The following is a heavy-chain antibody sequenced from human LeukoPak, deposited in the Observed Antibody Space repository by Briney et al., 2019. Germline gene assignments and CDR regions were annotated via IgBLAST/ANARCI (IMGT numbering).Heavy chain of an antibody. Sequence: SETLSLTCAVSGTSVSNTDWWSWVRQPPGKGLEYIGQIFHSGRTNYNPSLKSRATISIDRSRDQLSLTLSSVTAADTAVYYCAKIPAFYYGDDWTSSNYFNDWGQGTLVTVSS. J-gene: IGHJ4*02. CDR2: IFHSGRT. V-gene: IGHV4-4*02. CDR3: AKIPAFYYGDDWTSSNYFND. D-gene: IGHD4-17*01. CDR1: GTSVSNTDW.